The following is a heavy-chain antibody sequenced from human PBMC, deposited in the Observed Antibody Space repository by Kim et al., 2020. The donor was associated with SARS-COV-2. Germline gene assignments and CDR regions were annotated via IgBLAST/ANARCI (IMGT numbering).Heavy chain of an antibody. CDR3: ARESQEALLWFGEYYFDY. CDR2: IYTSGST. V-gene: IGHV4-61*02. Sequence: SETLSLTCTVSGGSISSGSYYWSWIRQPAGKGLEWIGRIYTSGSTNYNPSLKSRVTISVDTSKNQFSLKLSSVTAADTAVYYCARESQEALLWFGEYYFDYWGQGTLVTVSS. D-gene: IGHD3-10*01. J-gene: IGHJ4*02. CDR1: GGSISSGSYY.